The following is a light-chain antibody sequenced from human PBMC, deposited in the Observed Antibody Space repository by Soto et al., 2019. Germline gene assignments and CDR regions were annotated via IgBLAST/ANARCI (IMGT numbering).Light chain of an antibody. J-gene: IGLJ1*01. CDR1: SSNIGAGYD. CDR3: QSYDSSLYV. Sequence: QSVLTQPPSVSGAPVQRVTISCTGSSSNIGAGYDVHWYQQLPGTAPKLLIYGNSNRPSGVPDRFSGSKSGTSASLAITGLQAEDEADYYCQSYDSSLYVFGTGTKRTVL. CDR2: GNS. V-gene: IGLV1-40*01.